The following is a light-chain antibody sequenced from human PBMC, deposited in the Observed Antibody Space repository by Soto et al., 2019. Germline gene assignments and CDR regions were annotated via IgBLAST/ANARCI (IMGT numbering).Light chain of an antibody. CDR1: QSVSSSY. J-gene: IGKJ4*01. V-gene: IGKV3D-20*02. CDR3: QQRTSWPLT. CDR2: DAS. Sequence: EIVLTQSPGTLSLSPGERATLTCRASQSVSSSYLAWYQQRPGQARRLLMYDASTRATGIPARFSGSGSGTEVTLTISSLQSADVAVYYCQQRTSWPLTVGGGTKVDIK.